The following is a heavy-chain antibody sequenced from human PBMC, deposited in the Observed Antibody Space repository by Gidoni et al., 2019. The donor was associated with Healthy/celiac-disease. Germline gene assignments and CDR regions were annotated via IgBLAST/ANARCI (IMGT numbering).Heavy chain of an antibody. CDR1: GYTFTSYY. J-gene: IGHJ3*02. CDR3: ARALEVSSSGYYSVHSTGNDAFDI. D-gene: IGHD3-22*01. CDR2: INPSGGST. V-gene: IGHV1-46*01. Sequence: QVQLVQSGAEVKKPGASVKVSCKASGYTFTSYYMHWVRQAPGQGLEWMGIINPSGGSTSYAQKFQGRVTMTRDTSTSTVYMELSSLRSEDTAVYYCARALEVSSSGYYSVHSTGNDAFDIWGQGTMVTVSS.